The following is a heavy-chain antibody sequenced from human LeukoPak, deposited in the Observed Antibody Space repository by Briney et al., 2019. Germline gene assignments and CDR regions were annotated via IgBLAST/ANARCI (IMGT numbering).Heavy chain of an antibody. D-gene: IGHD5-18*01. J-gene: IGHJ6*02. CDR1: GGSVINTNW. CDR3: ARDQGLTAPPPYGLDV. V-gene: IGHV4-4*02. CDR2: VHLDGRT. Sequence: PSGTLSLTCGVSGGSVINTNWWTWVRQPPGKGLEWIGEVHLDGRTNYNPSLESRLTMSVDVSENQVSLKLTSVTAADTAVYYCARDQGLTAPPPYGLDVWGQGTTVIVSS.